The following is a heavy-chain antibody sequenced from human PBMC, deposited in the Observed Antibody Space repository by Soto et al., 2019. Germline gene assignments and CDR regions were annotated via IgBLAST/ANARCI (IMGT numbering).Heavy chain of an antibody. CDR3: ARLCPPDIVATIWYYYYYGMDV. V-gene: IGHV4-39*01. D-gene: IGHD5-12*01. Sequence: SETLSLTCTVSGGSISSSSYYWGWIRQPPGKGLEWIGSIYYSGSTYYNPSLKSRVTISVDTSKNQFSLKLSSVTAADTAVYYCARLCPPDIVATIWYYYYYGMDVWGQGTTVTVSS. CDR1: GGSISSSSYY. J-gene: IGHJ6*02. CDR2: IYYSGST.